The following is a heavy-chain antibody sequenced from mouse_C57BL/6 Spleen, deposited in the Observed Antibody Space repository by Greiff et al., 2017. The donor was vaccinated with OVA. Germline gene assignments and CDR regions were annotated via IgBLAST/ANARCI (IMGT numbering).Heavy chain of an antibody. V-gene: IGHV10-1*01. Sequence: EVKLVESGGGLVQPKGSLKLSCAASGFSFNTYAMNWVRQAPGKGLEWVARIRSKSNNYATYYADSVKDRFTISRDDSESMLYLQMNNLKTEDTAMYYCVRRGVYAMDYWGQGTSVTVSS. J-gene: IGHJ4*01. CDR1: GFSFNTYA. CDR2: IRSKSNNYAT. CDR3: VRRGVYAMDY.